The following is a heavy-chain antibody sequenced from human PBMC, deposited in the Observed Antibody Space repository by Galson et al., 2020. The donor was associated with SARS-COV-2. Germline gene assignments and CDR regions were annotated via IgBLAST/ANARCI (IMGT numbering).Heavy chain of an antibody. D-gene: IGHD6-13*01. Sequence: GGSLRLSCAASGFTFSSFNMYWVRQAPGKGLEWVAVISYHGNNIYYADSVKGRFTLSRDNSKSRLYLQMNSLSPEDTAVYYCAKDWGGSSWYYFDFWGQGTLVTVSS. J-gene: IGHJ4*02. CDR2: ISYHGNNI. V-gene: IGHV3-30*18. CDR1: GFTFSSFN. CDR3: AKDWGGSSWYYFDF.